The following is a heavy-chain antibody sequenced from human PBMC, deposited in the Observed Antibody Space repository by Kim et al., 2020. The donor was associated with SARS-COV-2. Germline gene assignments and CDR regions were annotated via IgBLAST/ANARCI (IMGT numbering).Heavy chain of an antibody. V-gene: IGHV4-59*01. J-gene: IGHJ3*02. D-gene: IGHD3-22*01. CDR2: IYYSGST. CDR3: ARDPPYYYDNGSQSAENAFDI. Sequence: SETLSLTCTVSGGSISSYYWSWIRQPPGKGLEWIGYIYYSGSTNYNPSLKSRVTISVDTSKNQFSLKLSSVTAADTAVYYWARDPPYYYDNGSQSAENAFDIWGQGTMVTVSS. CDR1: GGSISSYY.